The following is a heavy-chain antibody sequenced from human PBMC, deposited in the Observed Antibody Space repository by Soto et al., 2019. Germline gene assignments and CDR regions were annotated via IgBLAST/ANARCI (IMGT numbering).Heavy chain of an antibody. D-gene: IGHD3-22*01. Sequence: QVELVQSGAEVKKPGSSVKVSCQASEDTFRNYAISWVRQAPGQGLEWMGGIIPIFGTANYAQKFQGRVTITADTSANPVDLELSSQRSEDTAVYYCASTKYDSSAYYYWYLGLWGRGTLVTVSS. CDR1: EDTFRNYA. V-gene: IGHV1-69*06. J-gene: IGHJ2*01. CDR3: ASTKYDSSAYYYWYLGL. CDR2: IIPIFGTA.